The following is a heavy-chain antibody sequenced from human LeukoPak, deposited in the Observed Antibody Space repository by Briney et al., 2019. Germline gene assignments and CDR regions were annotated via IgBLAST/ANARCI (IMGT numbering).Heavy chain of an antibody. Sequence: GGSLRLSCAASGFTFSSYGMHWVRQAPGKGLEWVAVISYDGSNKYYADSVKGRFTISRDNPKNTLYLQMNSLRAEDTAIYYCAKDLSALVRGVITPLFDYWGQGTLVTVSS. CDR2: ISYDGSNK. J-gene: IGHJ4*02. CDR3: AKDLSALVRGVITPLFDY. D-gene: IGHD3-10*01. V-gene: IGHV3-30*18. CDR1: GFTFSSYG.